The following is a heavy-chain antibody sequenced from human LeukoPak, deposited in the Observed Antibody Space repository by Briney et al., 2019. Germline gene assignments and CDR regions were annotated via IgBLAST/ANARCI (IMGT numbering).Heavy chain of an antibody. J-gene: IGHJ4*02. Sequence: SETLSLTCTVSGGSISSYYWSWIRQPPGKGLEWIGYIYYSGSTNYNPSLKSRVTISVDTSKNQFSLKLHSLTAADTAIYYCARRISGTTLDSFDYWGQGTLVTVSS. CDR1: GGSISSYY. CDR2: IYYSGST. V-gene: IGHV4-59*08. CDR3: ARRISGTTLDSFDY. D-gene: IGHD1-1*01.